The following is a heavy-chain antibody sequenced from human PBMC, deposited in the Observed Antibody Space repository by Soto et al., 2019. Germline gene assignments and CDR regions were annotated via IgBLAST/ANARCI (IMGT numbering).Heavy chain of an antibody. CDR2: FDPEDGET. J-gene: IGHJ4*02. Sequence: ASVKVSCKVSGYTLTELSMHWVRQAPGKGLEWMGGFDPEDGETIYAQKFQGRVTMTEDTSTDTAYMELSSLRSEDTAVYYCATDGGIAVARVPKYFLDYSGQGSLVIVSS. CDR1: GYTLTELS. D-gene: IGHD6-19*01. V-gene: IGHV1-24*01. CDR3: ATDGGIAVARVPKYFLDY.